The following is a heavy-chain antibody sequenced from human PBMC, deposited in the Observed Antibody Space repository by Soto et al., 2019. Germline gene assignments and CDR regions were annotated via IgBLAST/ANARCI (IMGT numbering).Heavy chain of an antibody. Sequence: PGGSLRLSCAASGFTFSSYGMHLVRQAPGKGLEWVAVISGASIHTYHADSVRGRFTISRDNSKNTLYLQMNSLRAEDTAVYYCAKRYNNYYFDYWGQGALVTVSS. D-gene: IGHD4-4*01. CDR3: AKRYNNYYFDY. V-gene: IGHV3-33*06. J-gene: IGHJ4*02. CDR2: ISGASIHT. CDR1: GFTFSSYG.